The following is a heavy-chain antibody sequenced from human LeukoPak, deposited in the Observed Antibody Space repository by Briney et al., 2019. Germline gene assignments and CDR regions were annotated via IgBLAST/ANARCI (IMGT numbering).Heavy chain of an antibody. J-gene: IGHJ4*02. CDR2: ISGSGGST. CDR3: ARYSGYDDKFDY. D-gene: IGHD5-12*01. CDR1: GFTFSSYA. V-gene: IGHV3-23*01. Sequence: GGSPRLSCAASGFTFSSYAMSWVRQAPGKRLEWVSAISGSGGSTYYADSVKGRFTISRDNSKNTLYLQMNGLRAEDTAVYYCARYSGYDDKFDYWGQGTLVTVSS.